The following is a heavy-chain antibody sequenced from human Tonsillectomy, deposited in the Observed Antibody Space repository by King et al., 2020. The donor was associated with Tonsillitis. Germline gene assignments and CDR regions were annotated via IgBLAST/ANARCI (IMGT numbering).Heavy chain of an antibody. CDR1: GFTFDDYA. D-gene: IGHD5-12*01. CDR2: ISYNRGNR. V-gene: IGHV3-9*01. J-gene: IGHJ4*02. CDR3: TKHPDSGYYGEGCDY. Sequence: VQLVESGGGLAQPGRSLRLSCASSGFTFDDYAMHWVRQAPGRGLEWVSGISYNRGNRGYAYSVKGRFTISRDNAKNSLYLQMNSLRTEDTALYYCTKHPDSGYYGEGCDYWGQGTLVTVSS.